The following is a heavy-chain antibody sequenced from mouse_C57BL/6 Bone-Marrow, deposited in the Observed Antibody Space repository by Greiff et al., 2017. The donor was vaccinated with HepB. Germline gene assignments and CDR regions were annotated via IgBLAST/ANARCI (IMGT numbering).Heavy chain of an antibody. CDR3: ARGLFDY. CDR1: GYAFSSSW. Sequence: VQVVESGPELVKPGASVKISCKASGYAFSSSWMNWVKQRPGKGLEWIGRIYPGDGDTNYNGKLKGKATLTADKSSSTAYMQLSSLTSEDSAVYFCARGLFDYWGQGTTLTVSS. CDR2: IYPGDGDT. V-gene: IGHV1-82*01. J-gene: IGHJ2*01. D-gene: IGHD3-3*01.